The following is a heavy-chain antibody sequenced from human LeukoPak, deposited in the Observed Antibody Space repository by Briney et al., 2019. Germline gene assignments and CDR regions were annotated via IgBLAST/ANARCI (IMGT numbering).Heavy chain of an antibody. CDR2: ISAGGDFV. D-gene: IGHD5-24*01. J-gene: IGHJ4*02. V-gene: IGHV3-21*01. Sequence: GGSLRLSCAASGFPFSTHSLNWVRQAPGKGLEWVSSISAGGDFVYYGDSVKGRFTMSRDNANNSLYLHLNSLRAEDTAVYYCASSRDNFDYWGQGTLVTVSS. CDR1: GFPFSTHS. CDR3: ASSRDNFDY.